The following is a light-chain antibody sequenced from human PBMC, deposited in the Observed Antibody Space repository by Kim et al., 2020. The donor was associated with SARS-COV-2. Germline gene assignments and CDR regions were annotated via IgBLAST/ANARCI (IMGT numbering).Light chain of an antibody. Sequence: QTATLTCTGNSNNVGNQGAAWLQQHQGHPPKLLSYRNNNRPSGISERFSASRSGNTASLTITGLQPEDEADYYCSAWDISLSAYVFGTGTKVTVL. J-gene: IGLJ1*01. CDR2: RNN. CDR3: SAWDISLSAYV. V-gene: IGLV10-54*01. CDR1: SNNVGNQG.